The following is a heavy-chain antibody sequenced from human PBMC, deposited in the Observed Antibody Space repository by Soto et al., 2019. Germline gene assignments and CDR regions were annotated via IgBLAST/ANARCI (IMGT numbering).Heavy chain of an antibody. Sequence: SETLSLTCTVSGGSISSYYWSWIRQPPGKGLEWIGYIYYSGSTNYNPSLKSRVTISVDTSKNQFSLKLSSVTAADTAVYYCAREDVVRAFDIWGQGTMVTVSS. CDR1: GGSISSYY. CDR3: AREDVVRAFDI. CDR2: IYYSGST. D-gene: IGHD2-21*01. J-gene: IGHJ3*02. V-gene: IGHV4-59*01.